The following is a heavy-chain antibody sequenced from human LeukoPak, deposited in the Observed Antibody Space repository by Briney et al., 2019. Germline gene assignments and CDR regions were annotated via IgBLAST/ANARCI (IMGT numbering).Heavy chain of an antibody. CDR3: ARGSGAGYGSGSYYNKRSYYYMDV. D-gene: IGHD3-10*01. V-gene: IGHV4-34*01. CDR1: GGSFSGYY. CDR2: INHSGST. Sequence: SETLSLTCAVYGGSFSGYYWSWIRQPPGKGLEWIGEINHSGSTNYNPSLKSRVTISVDTSKNQFSLKLSSVTAADTAVYYCARGSGAGYGSGSYYNKRSYYYMDVWGKGTTVTVSS. J-gene: IGHJ6*03.